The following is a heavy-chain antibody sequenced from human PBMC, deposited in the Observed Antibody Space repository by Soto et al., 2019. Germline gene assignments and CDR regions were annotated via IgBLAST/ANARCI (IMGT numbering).Heavy chain of an antibody. CDR1: GGSISSYY. CDR3: ARHNDGSGNTYCEN. Sequence: SETLSLTCTVSGGSISSYYWSWIRQPPGKGLEWIGYIYYSGSTNYNPSLKSRVTISVDTSKNQFSLKLNSMTAADTAVYYCARHNDGSGNTYCENCDQGTL. D-gene: IGHD3-10*01. CDR2: IYYSGST. J-gene: IGHJ4*02. V-gene: IGHV4-59*08.